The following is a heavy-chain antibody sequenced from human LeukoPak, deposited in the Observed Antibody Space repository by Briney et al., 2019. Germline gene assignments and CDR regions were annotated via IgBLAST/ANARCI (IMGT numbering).Heavy chain of an antibody. CDR1: GFTFSSYA. CDR3: ANHAPDYYDSSGYYPEYFQH. D-gene: IGHD3-22*01. Sequence: GGSLRLSCAASGFTFSSYAMSWVRKAPGKGLEWVSAISGSGGSTYYADSVKGRFTISRDNSKNTLYLQMNSLRAEDTAVYYCANHAPDYYDSSGYYPEYFQHWGQGTLVTVSS. J-gene: IGHJ1*01. V-gene: IGHV3-23*01. CDR2: ISGSGGST.